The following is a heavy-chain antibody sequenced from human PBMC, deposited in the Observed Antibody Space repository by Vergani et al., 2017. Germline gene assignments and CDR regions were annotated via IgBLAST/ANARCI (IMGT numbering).Heavy chain of an antibody. V-gene: IGHV3-30*03. CDR1: GFPFSDYG. CDR3: ARDFLTRVTTLDYYYMRV. Sequence: QVQLVESGGGEVQPGRSLRLSCSAAGFPFSDYGVHWVRQAPGKGLEGVSVISYDGNKKNYADSVKGRFTISRDNSKNTLYLEMNALRAEDTAVYYCARDFLTRVTTLDYYYMRVWGKGTTVTVSS. D-gene: IGHD1-1*01. J-gene: IGHJ6*03. CDR2: ISYDGNKK.